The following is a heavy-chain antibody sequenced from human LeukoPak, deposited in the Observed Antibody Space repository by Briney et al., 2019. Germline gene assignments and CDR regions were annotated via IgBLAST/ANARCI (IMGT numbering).Heavy chain of an antibody. CDR1: SGSISSYY. CDR3: ASGGYYDCSGYSRRFFQH. Sequence: PSETLSPTCTVASGSISSYYWSWIRQPPGKGLEWIGYIYYSGNTDYNPARKSRVTISVDTSKTQSSLKLSSVTAADTAVYYCASGGYYDCSGYSRRFFQHWGQGTLVTVSS. CDR2: IYYSGNT. V-gene: IGHV4-59*01. J-gene: IGHJ1*01. D-gene: IGHD3-22*01.